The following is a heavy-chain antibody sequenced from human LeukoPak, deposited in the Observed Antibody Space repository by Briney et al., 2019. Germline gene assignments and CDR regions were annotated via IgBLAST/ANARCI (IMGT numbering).Heavy chain of an antibody. J-gene: IGHJ4*02. V-gene: IGHV4-59*05. CDR3: ARQGPRGATTFFDY. CDR2: IYYSGST. Sequence: SETLSLTCTVSGGSISSYYWSWIRQPPGKGLEWIGSIYYSGSTYYNPSLKSRVTISVDTSKNQFSLKLSSVTAADTAVYYCARQGPRGATTFFDYWGQGTLVTVSS. D-gene: IGHD1-26*01. CDR1: GGSISSYY.